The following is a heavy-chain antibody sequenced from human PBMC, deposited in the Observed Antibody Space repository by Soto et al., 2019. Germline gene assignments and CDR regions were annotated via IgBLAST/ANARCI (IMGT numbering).Heavy chain of an antibody. V-gene: IGHV4-30-4*01. Sequence: QVQLQESGPGLVKPSQTLSLTCTVSGGSISSGDYYWSWIRQPPGKGLAWIGYIFYSWSTYYNPSLKSRVTISVDTSKNQSSLMLSSMTAADTAVYDCARVDDYDSSGYPLDIGGQGTMVTVSS. CDR2: IFYSWST. J-gene: IGHJ3*02. D-gene: IGHD3-22*01. CDR1: GGSISSGDYY. CDR3: ARVDDYDSSGYPLDI.